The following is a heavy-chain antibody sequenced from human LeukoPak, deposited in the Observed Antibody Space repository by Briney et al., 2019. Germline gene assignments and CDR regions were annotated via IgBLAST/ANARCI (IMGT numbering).Heavy chain of an antibody. CDR2: IYHSGST. D-gene: IGHD6-19*01. Sequence: KSSETLSLTCTVSGYSISSGYYWGWIRQPPGKGLEWIGSIYHSGSTYYNPSLKSRVTISVDTSKNQFSLKLSSVTAADTAVYYCAGGIAVAGNPTFDYWGQGTLVTVSS. J-gene: IGHJ4*02. CDR3: AGGIAVAGNPTFDY. V-gene: IGHV4-38-2*02. CDR1: GYSISSGYY.